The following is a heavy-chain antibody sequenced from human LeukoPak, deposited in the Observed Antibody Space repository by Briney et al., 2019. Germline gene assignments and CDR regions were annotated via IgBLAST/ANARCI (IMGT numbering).Heavy chain of an antibody. Sequence: GGSLRLSCAASGLTVSTNYMSCVRQVPGKGLEWVSLIYSSGSTYYADSVKGRFTISRDHSKNTLYLQMSSLTAEDTAVYYCARTSLSGDGYKVGYFDSWGQGTLVTVSS. D-gene: IGHD5-24*01. CDR2: IYSSGST. V-gene: IGHV3-53*01. CDR1: GLTVSTNY. J-gene: IGHJ4*02. CDR3: ARTSLSGDGYKVGYFDS.